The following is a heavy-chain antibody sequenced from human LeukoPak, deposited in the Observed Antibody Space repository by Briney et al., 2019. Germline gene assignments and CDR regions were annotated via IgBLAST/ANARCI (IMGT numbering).Heavy chain of an antibody. CDR2: ISGSGGST. Sequence: PGGSLRLSCAASGFTFSSYAMSWVRQAPGKGLEWVSAISGSGGSTYYADSVKGRFTISRDNSKNTLNLQMNSLRAEDTAVYYCAKRHAPSHCTGGVCYTWAFDYWGQGTLVTVSS. D-gene: IGHD2-8*02. CDR3: AKRHAPSHCTGGVCYTWAFDY. V-gene: IGHV3-23*01. J-gene: IGHJ4*02. CDR1: GFTFSSYA.